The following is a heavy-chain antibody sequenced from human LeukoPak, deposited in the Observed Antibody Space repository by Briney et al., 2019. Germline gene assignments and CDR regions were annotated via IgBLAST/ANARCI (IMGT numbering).Heavy chain of an antibody. Sequence: GGSLRLSCAASGFAFNDFAMYWVRQAPGKGLDWVALIRRDGTHKYYAYSLRGRFTISRDNSKNTLYLHMSSLRAEDTAVYYCAKSSIMFAAGRLGSIDFWGQGTLVTVSS. CDR1: GFAFNDFA. CDR3: AKSSIMFAAGRLGSIDF. D-gene: IGHD1-26*01. V-gene: IGHV3-30*02. CDR2: IRRDGTHK. J-gene: IGHJ4*02.